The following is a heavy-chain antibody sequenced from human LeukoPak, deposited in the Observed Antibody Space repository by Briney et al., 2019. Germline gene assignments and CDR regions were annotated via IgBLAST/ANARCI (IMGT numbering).Heavy chain of an antibody. CDR3: AKEQWSYSLFDY. D-gene: IGHD1-26*01. J-gene: IGHJ4*02. V-gene: IGHV3-30*02. CDR1: GFTFSSYG. CDR2: IRYDGSNK. Sequence: GGSLRLSCAASGFTFSSYGMHWVSQAPGKRLEWVAFIRYDGSNKYYADSVKGRFTISRDNSKNTLYLQMNSLRAEDTAVYYCAKEQWSYSLFDYWGQGTLVTVSS.